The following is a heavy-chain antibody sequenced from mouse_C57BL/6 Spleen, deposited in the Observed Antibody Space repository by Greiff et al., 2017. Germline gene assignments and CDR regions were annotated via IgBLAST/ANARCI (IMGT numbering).Heavy chain of an antibody. J-gene: IGHJ3*01. V-gene: IGHV1-55*01. CDR3: ARVAYYSNSFAY. CDR1: GYTFTSYW. CDR2: IYPGSGST. Sequence: QVQLQQPGAELVKPGASVKMSCKASGYTFTSYWITWVKQRPGQGLEWIGDIYPGSGSTNYNEKFKSKATLTVDTSSSTAYMQLSSLTSEDSAVYYCARVAYYSNSFAYWGQGTLVTVSA. D-gene: IGHD2-5*01.